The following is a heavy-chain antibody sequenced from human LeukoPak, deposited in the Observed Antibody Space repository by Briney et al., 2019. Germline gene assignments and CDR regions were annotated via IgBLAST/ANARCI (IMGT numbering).Heavy chain of an antibody. Sequence: PGGSLRLSCAASGFTFSSYEMNWVRQAPGKGLEWVSYISSSGRTTYYADSVKGRFTTSRDNARNSLYLQMNSLRVEDTAIYYCGRDGSSGWYRGWFDPWGQGTLVTVSS. CDR1: GFTFSSYE. D-gene: IGHD6-19*01. J-gene: IGHJ5*02. CDR3: GRDGSSGWYRGWFDP. CDR2: ISSSGRTT. V-gene: IGHV3-48*03.